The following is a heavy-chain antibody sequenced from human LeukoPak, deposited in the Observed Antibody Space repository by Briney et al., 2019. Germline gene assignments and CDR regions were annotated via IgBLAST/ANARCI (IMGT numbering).Heavy chain of an antibody. V-gene: IGHV1-18*01. CDR3: ARDRSSWYRGEFQH. J-gene: IGHJ1*01. CDR1: GYTFTSYG. D-gene: IGHD6-13*01. CDR2: ISAYNGNT. Sequence: GASVKVSCKASGYTFTSYGISWVRQAPGQGLEWMGWISAYNGNTNYAQKLQGRVTMTRDTSTSTVYMELSSLRSEDTAVYYCARDRSSWYRGEFQHWGQAPWSPSPQ.